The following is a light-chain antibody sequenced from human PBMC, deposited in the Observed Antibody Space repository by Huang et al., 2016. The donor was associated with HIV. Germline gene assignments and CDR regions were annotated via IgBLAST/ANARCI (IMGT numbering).Light chain of an antibody. J-gene: IGKJ2*01. CDR3: QQYNNWPRT. Sequence: ERVLTQSPVSLSVSPGERATLSCRASQIVSRNLAWYQQKPGQAPRLLLYAASTMASEIPARFSGSGSEIEFTLTISSLQSEDFAIYYCQQYNNWPRTFGQGTKLEIK. CDR1: QIVSRN. CDR2: AAS. V-gene: IGKV3-15*01.